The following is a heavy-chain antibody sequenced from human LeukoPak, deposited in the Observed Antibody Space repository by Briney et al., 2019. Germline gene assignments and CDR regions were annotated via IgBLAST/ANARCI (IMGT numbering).Heavy chain of an antibody. CDR1: GFTFTRYW. D-gene: IGHD6-6*01. V-gene: IGHV3-7*01. CDR3: SNGIYSSSY. Sequence: GGSLRLSCATSGFTFTRYWMSWIRQAPGKGLEWVANIKQDGSQQYYLDSVEGRFTISRDNAKDSLYLQMNNLRAEDTAVYYCSNGIYSSSYWGQGTLVTVSS. CDR2: IKQDGSQQ. J-gene: IGHJ4*02.